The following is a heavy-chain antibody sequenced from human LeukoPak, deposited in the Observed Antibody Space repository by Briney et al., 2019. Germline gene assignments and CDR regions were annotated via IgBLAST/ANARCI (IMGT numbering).Heavy chain of an antibody. CDR3: ATKPLYCSSTSCNGGFDC. J-gene: IGHJ4*02. CDR2: ISASGGST. CDR1: GFTFSSYA. V-gene: IGHV3-23*01. Sequence: PGGSLRLSCAASGFTFSSYAMSWVRQASGKGLEWVSGISASGGSTYYADSVKGRFTISRDNSKNTLHLQMSSLRAEDTAVYYCATKPLYCSSTSCNGGFDCWGQGTLVTVSS. D-gene: IGHD2-2*01.